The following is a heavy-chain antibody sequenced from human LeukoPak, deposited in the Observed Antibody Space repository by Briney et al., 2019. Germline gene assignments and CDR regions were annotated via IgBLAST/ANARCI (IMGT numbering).Heavy chain of an antibody. D-gene: IGHD3-22*01. Sequence: SETLSLTCTVSGGSLTGYYWSWIRQPPGKGLEFIGDIYYSGTTNYSPSVKSGVTISVDTSKNQFSLKLSSVTAADTAVYYGARGTGGVYYYDSSGYYLWGQGTLVTVSS. CDR3: ARGTGGVYYYDSSGYYL. V-gene: IGHV4-59*01. CDR2: IYYSGTT. J-gene: IGHJ5*02. CDR1: GGSLTGYY.